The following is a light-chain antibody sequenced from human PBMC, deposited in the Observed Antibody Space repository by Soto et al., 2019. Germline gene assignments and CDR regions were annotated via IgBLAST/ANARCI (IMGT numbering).Light chain of an antibody. V-gene: IGKV3-15*01. CDR1: QSVSSN. CDR2: GAS. J-gene: IGKJ2*01. CDR3: QQYNNWPYT. Sequence: EIVMTQSPATLSVSPGERATLSCRASQSVSSNLAWYQQKPGQAPRLLIYGASTRATGIPARFSGSGSGTDFTLTISSQQSEDFAVYYCQQYNNWPYTFGQATKLEIK.